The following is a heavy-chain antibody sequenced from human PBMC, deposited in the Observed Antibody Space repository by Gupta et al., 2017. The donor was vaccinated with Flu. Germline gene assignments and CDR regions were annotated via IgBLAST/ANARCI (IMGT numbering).Heavy chain of an antibody. CDR1: GFTFRDYY. CDR3: ARGLRYFDWPSDY. V-gene: IGHV3-11*01. J-gene: IGHJ4*02. D-gene: IGHD3-9*01. CDR2: ISSSGSTI. Sequence: QVQLVESGGGLVQPGGSLRLFCAASGFTFRDYYMRWIRQAPGKGLEWVSYISSSGSTIYYADSVKGRFTISRDNAKNSLYLQMNSLRAEDTAVYYCARGLRYFDWPSDYWGQGTLVTVSS.